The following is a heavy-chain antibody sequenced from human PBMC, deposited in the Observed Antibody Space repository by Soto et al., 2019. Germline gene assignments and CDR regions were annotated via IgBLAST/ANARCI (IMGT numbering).Heavy chain of an antibody. D-gene: IGHD5-18*01. CDR1: GYTFTSYY. CDR2: MNPNSGNT. V-gene: IGHV1-8*01. Sequence: ASVKVSCKASGYTFTSYYINWVRQATGQGLEWMGWMNPNSGNTGYAQKFQGRVTMTRNTSISTAYMELSSLRSEDTAVYYCARVGYSTRVFYYYYGMDVWGQGTTVTGSS. CDR3: ARVGYSTRVFYYYYGMDV. J-gene: IGHJ6*02.